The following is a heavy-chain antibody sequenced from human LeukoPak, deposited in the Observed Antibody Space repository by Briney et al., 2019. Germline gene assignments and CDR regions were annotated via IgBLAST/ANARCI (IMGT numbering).Heavy chain of an antibody. CDR3: ARGSGLLAFDI. CDR1: GFTFSSYA. V-gene: IGHV3-30-3*01. Sequence: PGGSLRLSCAASGFTFSSYAMHWVRQAPGKGLEWVAVISYDGSNKYYADSVKGRFTISRDNSKNTLYLQMNSLRAEDTAVYYCARGSGLLAFDIWGQGTMVTVSS. J-gene: IGHJ3*02. CDR2: ISYDGSNK. D-gene: IGHD7-27*01.